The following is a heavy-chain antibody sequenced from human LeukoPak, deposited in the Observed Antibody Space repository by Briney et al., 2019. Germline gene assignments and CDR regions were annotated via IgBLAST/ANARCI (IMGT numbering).Heavy chain of an antibody. CDR1: GFTFTSYY. J-gene: IGHJ3*02. Sequence: GASVKVSCKASGFTFTSYYMHWVRPAPGQGLEWMGIINPSGGSTSYPQKFQGRVTMTRDTSTSTVYMELSSLRSEDTAVYYCACVVRGAFDIWGQGTLVTVSS. D-gene: IGHD2-21*01. V-gene: IGHV1-46*03. CDR2: INPSGGST. CDR3: ACVVRGAFDI.